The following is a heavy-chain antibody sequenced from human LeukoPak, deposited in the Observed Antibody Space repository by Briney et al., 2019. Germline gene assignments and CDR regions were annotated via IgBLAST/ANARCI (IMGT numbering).Heavy chain of an antibody. CDR1: GDSIRGSSYY. J-gene: IGHJ5*02. CDR3: ARSSGMVIHNWFDP. CDR2: IYYSGST. Sequence: SETLSLTCSVSGDSIRGSSYYWGWIRQPPGKGLEWIVSIYYSGSTYYNPSLKSRVTISVDTSKNQFSLKLSSVTAAATAVYYCARSSGMVIHNWFDPWGQGTLVTVSS. D-gene: IGHD3-3*01. V-gene: IGHV4-39*01.